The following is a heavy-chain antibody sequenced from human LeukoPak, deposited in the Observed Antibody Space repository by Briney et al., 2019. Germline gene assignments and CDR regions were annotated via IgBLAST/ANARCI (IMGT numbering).Heavy chain of an antibody. CDR1: GFTVSSNY. Sequence: GGSLRLSCAASGFTVSSNYMSWVRQAPGKGLEWVSVIYSGGSTYYADSVKGRFTISKDNSKNTLYLQMNSLRAEDTAVYYCAKDEFRTGDPPYYFDYWGQGTLVTVSS. J-gene: IGHJ4*02. V-gene: IGHV3-66*01. CDR2: IYSGGST. D-gene: IGHD7-27*01. CDR3: AKDEFRTGDPPYYFDY.